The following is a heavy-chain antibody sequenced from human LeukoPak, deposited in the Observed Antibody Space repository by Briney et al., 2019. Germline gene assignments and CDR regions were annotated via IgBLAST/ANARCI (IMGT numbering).Heavy chain of an antibody. CDR1: GFTFSSYA. CDR3: AKDGGYCSGGSCYSPFGKYFQH. CDR2: ISGCGGST. J-gene: IGHJ1*01. Sequence: GGSLRLSCAVSGFTFSSYAMSWGRNPPRTGLGWVSAISGCGGSTYYADSVKGRFTISRDNSKSTLYLQMNSLRAEDTAVYYCAKDGGYCSGGSCYSPFGKYFQHWGQGTLVTVSS. D-gene: IGHD2-15*01. V-gene: IGHV3-23*01.